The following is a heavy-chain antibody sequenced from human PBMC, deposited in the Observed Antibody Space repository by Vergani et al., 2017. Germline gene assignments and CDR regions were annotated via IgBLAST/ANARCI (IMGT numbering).Heavy chain of an antibody. V-gene: IGHV3-23*04. CDR2: ISGSGGST. D-gene: IGHD5-12*01. Sequence: VQLVESGGGLVKPGGSLRLSCAASGFSFSDHYMTWIRQAPGKGLEWVSGISGSGGSTYYAGSVKGRFTISRDSSKTTLYLQMNSLSAGDTAVYYCAKANPRNSGYDYLYYYHAMDVWGQGTTVTVSS. CDR3: AKANPRNSGYDYLYYYHAMDV. CDR1: GFSFSDHY. J-gene: IGHJ6*02.